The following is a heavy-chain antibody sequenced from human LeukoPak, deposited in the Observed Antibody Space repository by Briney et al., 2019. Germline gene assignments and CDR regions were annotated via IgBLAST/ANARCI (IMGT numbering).Heavy chain of an antibody. D-gene: IGHD6-13*01. J-gene: IGHJ4*02. CDR2: IYYSGST. CDR1: GGSISSGDYY. Sequence: SETLSLTCTVSGGSISSGDYYWSWIRQPPGKGLEWIGYIYYSGSTYYNPSLKSRVTISVDTSKNQFSLKLSSVTAADTAVYYCARVGAAAASYYFDYWGQGTLVTVSS. V-gene: IGHV4-30-4*02. CDR3: ARVGAAAASYYFDY.